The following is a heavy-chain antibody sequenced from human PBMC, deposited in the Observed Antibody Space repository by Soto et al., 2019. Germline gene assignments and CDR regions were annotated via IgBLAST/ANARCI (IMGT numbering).Heavy chain of an antibody. CDR2: INHSGST. J-gene: IGHJ5*02. Sequence: PSETLSLTCAVYGGSFSGYYWSWIRQPPGKGLEWIGEINHSGSTNYNPSLKSRVTISVDTSKNQFSLKLSSVTAADTAVDYCARGPRGSIFGVVIMVNWFDPWGQGTLVTVSS. CDR1: GGSFSGYY. V-gene: IGHV4-34*01. D-gene: IGHD3-3*01. CDR3: ARGPRGSIFGVVIMVNWFDP.